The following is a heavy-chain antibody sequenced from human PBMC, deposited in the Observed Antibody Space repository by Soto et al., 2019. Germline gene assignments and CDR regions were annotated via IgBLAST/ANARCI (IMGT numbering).Heavy chain of an antibody. V-gene: IGHV1-18*01. CDR2: ISAYNGNT. J-gene: IGHJ3*02. D-gene: IGHD3-22*01. Sequence: ASVKGSCKASGYTFTSCGISWVRQAPGQGLEWMGWISAYNGNTNYAQKLQGRVTVTTDTSTSTAYMELRSLRSDDTAVYYCARMGHYYDSSGYKTGAFDIWGQGTMVTVSS. CDR1: GYTFTSCG. CDR3: ARMGHYYDSSGYKTGAFDI.